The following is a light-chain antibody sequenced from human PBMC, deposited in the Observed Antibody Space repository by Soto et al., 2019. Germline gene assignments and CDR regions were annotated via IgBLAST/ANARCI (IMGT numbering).Light chain of an antibody. V-gene: IGKV3-15*01. CDR1: QSVSSN. CDR2: GAS. J-gene: IGKJ4*01. Sequence: EIVMTQSPATLSVSPGGRVILSCRASQSVSSNLAWYQQKPGQAPRLLIYGASTRATGIPVRFSGSGSGTEFTLTINSLQSEDFAVYYCQPYNNWPLTFGGGTKVDIK. CDR3: QPYNNWPLT.